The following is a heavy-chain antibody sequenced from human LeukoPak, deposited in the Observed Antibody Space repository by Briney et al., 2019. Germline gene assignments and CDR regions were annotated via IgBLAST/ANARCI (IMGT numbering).Heavy chain of an antibody. CDR3: ARVRRITMVRGVVNYFDY. V-gene: IGHV4-39*07. Sequence: PSETLSLTCTVSGASINSDTYYWGWIRQPPGKGLEWIGTHSHSGSAYYNPSLRSRITMSLDTSENQLSLKLSSVTAADTAVYYCARVRRITMVRGVVNYFDYWGQGTLVTVSS. D-gene: IGHD3-10*01. CDR1: GASINSDTYY. J-gene: IGHJ4*02. CDR2: HSHSGSA.